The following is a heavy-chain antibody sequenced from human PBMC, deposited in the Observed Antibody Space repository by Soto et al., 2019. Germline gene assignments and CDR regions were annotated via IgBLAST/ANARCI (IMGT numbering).Heavy chain of an antibody. CDR1: GYSFTIYV. Sequence: GESLNLSCEGSGYSFTIYVISWVRQAPGQGLEWMGWISAYNGNTNYAYKLQGRVTMTTDTSTSTAYMELRSLRSDDTAVYYCARASYYYDSSGYAWTNWFDPWGQGTLVNGSS. D-gene: IGHD3-22*01. V-gene: IGHV1-18*04. CDR2: ISAYNGNT. J-gene: IGHJ5*02. CDR3: ARASYYYDSSGYAWTNWFDP.